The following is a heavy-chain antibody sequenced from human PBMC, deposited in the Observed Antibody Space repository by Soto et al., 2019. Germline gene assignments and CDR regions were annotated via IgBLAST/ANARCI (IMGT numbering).Heavy chain of an antibody. V-gene: IGHV4-39*01. J-gene: IGHJ5*02. CDR3: ARTSLKSYDILTGLIRGAGNWFDP. Sequence: PSETLSLTCTVSGGSISSSSYYWGWIRQPPGKGLEWIGSIYYSGSTYYNPSLKSRVTISVDTSKNQFSLKLSSVTAADTAVYYCARTSLKSYDILTGLIRGAGNWFDPWGQGTLVTVSS. CDR2: IYYSGST. CDR1: GGSISSSSYY. D-gene: IGHD3-9*01.